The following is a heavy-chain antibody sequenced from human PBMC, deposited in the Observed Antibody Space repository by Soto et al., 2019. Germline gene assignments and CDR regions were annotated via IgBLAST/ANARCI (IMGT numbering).Heavy chain of an antibody. D-gene: IGHD2-8*01. CDR3: TRGVLA. Sequence: QVQLQESGSRLVRPSQTVSLTCSVSGGSVNSGGYSWSWIRQPPGKGLEWIGFISPSGSPAYNPSLKSRVTISVDRSNNQIALELSSVTAADTAVYYCTRGVLAWGPGTRVTVSS. CDR2: ISPSGSP. CDR1: GGSVNSGGYS. J-gene: IGHJ5*02. V-gene: IGHV4-30-2*01.